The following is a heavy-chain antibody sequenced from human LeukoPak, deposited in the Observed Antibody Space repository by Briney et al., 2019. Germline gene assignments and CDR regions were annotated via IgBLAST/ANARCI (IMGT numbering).Heavy chain of an antibody. CDR2: VWYDGSKK. J-gene: IGHJ3*02. CDR3: AREIFNGFDI. CDR1: GFTFSFYG. Sequence: GRPLRLSCAASGFTFSFYGMHWVRQAPGKGLEWVAVVWYDGSKKYYADSVKGRFTISRDNSKNTVYLQMNSLRVEDTAVYYCAREIFNGFDIWGQGTMVTVSS. V-gene: IGHV3-33*01.